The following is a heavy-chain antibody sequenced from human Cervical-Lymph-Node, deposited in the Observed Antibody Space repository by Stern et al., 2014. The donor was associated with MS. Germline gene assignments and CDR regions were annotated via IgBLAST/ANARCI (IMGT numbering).Heavy chain of an antibody. J-gene: IGHJ6*02. CDR3: ATYIVVVPAAIRSDYYYYGMDV. V-gene: IGHV1-69*01. CDR1: GGTFSSYA. CDR2: IIPIFGTA. Sequence: QVQLVQSGAEVKKPGSSVKVSCKASGGTFSSYAISWGRQAPGQGLECMGGIIPIFGTANYAQKFQGRVTITADESTSTAYMELSSLRSEDTAVYYCATYIVVVPAAIRSDYYYYGMDVWGQGTTVTVSS. D-gene: IGHD2-2*01.